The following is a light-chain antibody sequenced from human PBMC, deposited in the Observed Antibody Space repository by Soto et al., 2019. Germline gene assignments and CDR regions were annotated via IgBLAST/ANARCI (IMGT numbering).Light chain of an antibody. Sequence: EIVLTQSPGTLSLSPGERATLSCRASQSVSSSFLAWYQQKPGQAPRLLIYGASSRATGIPDRFSGSGSGTDFPLTISSLEPEDFAVYYCQQYDSSPVTFGQGTKVEI. V-gene: IGKV3-20*01. J-gene: IGKJ1*01. CDR1: QSVSSSF. CDR3: QQYDSSPVT. CDR2: GAS.